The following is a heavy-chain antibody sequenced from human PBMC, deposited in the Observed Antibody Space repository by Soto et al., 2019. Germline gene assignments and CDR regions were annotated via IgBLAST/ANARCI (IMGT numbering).Heavy chain of an antibody. CDR3: GREAGGGMDV. J-gene: IGHJ6*02. CDR2: IWYDGSNE. CDR1: GFTFNTYG. Sequence: QVHLVESGGGVVQPGRSLRLSCAASGFTFNTYGMHWVRQAPGKGLAWVAVIWYDGSNEYYADSVKGRFTIARDNSKYPLSLQMRSLGAEVAAIYYCGREAGGGMDVWGQGTTVTVFS. V-gene: IGHV3-33*01. D-gene: IGHD3-10*01.